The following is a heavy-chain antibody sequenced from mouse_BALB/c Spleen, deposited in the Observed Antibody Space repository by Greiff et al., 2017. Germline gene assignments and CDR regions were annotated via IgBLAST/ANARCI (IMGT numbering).Heavy chain of an antibody. Sequence: VQLQQPGAELVRPGASVKLSCKASGYTFTSYWINWVKQRPGQGLEWIGNIYPSDSYTNYNQKFKDKATLTVDKSSSTAYMQLSSPTSEDSAVYYCTRRDGSSYYAMDYWGQGTSVTVSS. CDR3: TRRDGSSYYAMDY. J-gene: IGHJ4*01. D-gene: IGHD1-1*01. CDR1: GYTFTSYW. CDR2: IYPSDSYT. V-gene: IGHV1-69*02.